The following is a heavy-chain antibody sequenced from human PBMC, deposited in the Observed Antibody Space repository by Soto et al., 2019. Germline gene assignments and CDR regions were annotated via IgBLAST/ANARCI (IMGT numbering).Heavy chain of an antibody. CDR1: GGTFSSSA. D-gene: IGHD4-17*01. CDR2: ITPTFGAV. V-gene: IGHV1-69*12. CDR3: AIDRRTASLGCDQ. Sequence: QVQLVQSGAEVKKVGFSVKVSCKASGGTFSSSAMSWLRQAPGQGLEWMGGITPTFGAVNYAQKFQGRLTITADEFTETADMELSSLTSEDAAVYYCAIDRRTASLGCDQWGQGTLVTVSS. J-gene: IGHJ5*02.